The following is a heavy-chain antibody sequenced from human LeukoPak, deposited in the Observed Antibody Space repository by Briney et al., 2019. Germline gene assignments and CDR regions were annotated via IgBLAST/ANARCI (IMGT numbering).Heavy chain of an antibody. D-gene: IGHD2-15*01. Sequence: SLRLSWAAARLTFSTYWMHWVSHAPGKVLGWVSRISGVVSPTIYADSVKGRFTISRDNAENTMYLQMNSLTVEDTAVYYCTRRVSATRWFDPWGQGTLVTVSS. J-gene: IGHJ5*02. CDR3: TRRVSATRWFDP. CDR2: ISGVVSPT. V-gene: IGHV3-74*01. CDR1: RLTFSTYW.